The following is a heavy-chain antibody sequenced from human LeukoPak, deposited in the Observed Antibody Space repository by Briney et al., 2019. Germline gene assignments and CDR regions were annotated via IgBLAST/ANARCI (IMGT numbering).Heavy chain of an antibody. CDR1: GFTFSDYY. V-gene: IGHV3-11*04. Sequence: GGSLRLSCAASGFTFSDYYMSWIRQAPGKGLEWVSYISSSGSTIYYADSVKGRFTISRDNAKNSLYLQMNSLRAEDTAVYYCARVYDTSGYKTPPPDYWGQGTLVTVSS. CDR3: ARVYDTSGYKTPPPDY. D-gene: IGHD3-22*01. CDR2: ISSSGSTI. J-gene: IGHJ4*02.